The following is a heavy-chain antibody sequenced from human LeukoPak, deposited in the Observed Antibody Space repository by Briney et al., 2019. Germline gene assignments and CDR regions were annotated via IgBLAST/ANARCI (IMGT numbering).Heavy chain of an antibody. Sequence: SVKVSCKASGRTVISHAISWVGQAPGQGLEWVGGIIPVFGTANYAQKFQGRVTITADDSTGPVYMELSSLRSEDTAVYYCARDGLAITGTTGYFDFWGQGTLVTVSS. CDR3: ARDGLAITGTTGYFDF. V-gene: IGHV1-69*01. CDR2: IIPVFGTA. CDR1: GRTVISHA. D-gene: IGHD1-7*01. J-gene: IGHJ4*02.